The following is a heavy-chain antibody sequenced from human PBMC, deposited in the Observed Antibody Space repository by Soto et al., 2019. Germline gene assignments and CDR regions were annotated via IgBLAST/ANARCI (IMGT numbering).Heavy chain of an antibody. CDR2: VIPTLATA. D-gene: IGHD4-17*01. CDR1: GGPFNNHA. V-gene: IGHV1-69*01. J-gene: IGHJ3*02. Sequence: QVQLVQSGAEVKKPGSSVKVSCKTSGGPFNNHAINWVRQAPGQGLEWVGLVIPTLATADYAQKFQGRVTMTADEVTNTAYVELSSLRSDDTGVYYCARDYGETDAFDIWGQGTLVTVSS. CDR3: ARDYGETDAFDI.